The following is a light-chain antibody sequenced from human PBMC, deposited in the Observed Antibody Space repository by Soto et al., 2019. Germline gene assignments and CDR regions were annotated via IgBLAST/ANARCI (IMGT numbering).Light chain of an antibody. J-gene: IGKJ1*01. Sequence: DIQMTQSPSSLSASVGDRVTITCRASQTISFYLNWYQQKPGKAPKLLIYAASNLQSGVPSRFSASGSGTEFTLTLNSLQPEDFATYYCQQAYSTPWTFGQGTKVEIK. CDR3: QQAYSTPWT. V-gene: IGKV1-39*01. CDR1: QTISFY. CDR2: AAS.